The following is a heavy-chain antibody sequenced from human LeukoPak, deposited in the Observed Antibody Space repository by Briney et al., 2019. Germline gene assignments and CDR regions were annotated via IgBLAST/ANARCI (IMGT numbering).Heavy chain of an antibody. CDR3: ARAERDAGVFDY. J-gene: IGHJ4*02. CDR1: GFTFSRYA. D-gene: IGHD3-3*01. V-gene: IGHV3-30-3*01. CDR2: ISYDGSNK. Sequence: GGSLRLSCVASGFTFSRYAMHWVRQATGKGLEWVAFISYDGSNKYYADSVKGRFTISRDNSKNTLYLQMNSLRAEDTAVYYCARAERDAGVFDYWGQGTPVTVSS.